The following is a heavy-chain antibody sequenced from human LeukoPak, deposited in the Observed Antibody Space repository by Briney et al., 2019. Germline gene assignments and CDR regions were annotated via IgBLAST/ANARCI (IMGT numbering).Heavy chain of an antibody. CDR1: GYTFTSYG. V-gene: IGHV1-18*04. CDR3: AIQPFSSSWPGFDY. CDR2: TSAYNGNT. J-gene: IGHJ4*02. D-gene: IGHD6-13*01. Sequence: ASVKVSCKASGYTFTSYGISWVRQAPGQGLEWMGWTSAYNGNTNYAQKLQGRVTMTTDTSTSTAYMELRSLRSDDTAVYYCAIQPFSSSWPGFDYWGQGTLVTVSS.